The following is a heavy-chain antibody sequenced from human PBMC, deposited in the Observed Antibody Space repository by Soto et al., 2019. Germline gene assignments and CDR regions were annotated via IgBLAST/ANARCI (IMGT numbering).Heavy chain of an antibody. CDR1: GLTFSNYA. CDR3: AKNQERELPRVIDF. V-gene: IGHV3-23*01. J-gene: IGHJ4*02. Sequence: VGTLRLSCATSGLTFSNYAMSWVRQAPGGGLEWVSSMSGSSSTTYYADSVRGRFTISRDRSKNTLYLQMSSLRAEDTALYYCAKNQERELPRVIDFWGQGTLVTVSS. CDR2: MSGSSSTT. D-gene: IGHD1-7*01.